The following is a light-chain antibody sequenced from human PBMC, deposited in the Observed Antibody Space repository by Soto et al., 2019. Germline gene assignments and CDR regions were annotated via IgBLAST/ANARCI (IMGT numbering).Light chain of an antibody. J-gene: IGLJ2*01. V-gene: IGLV2-14*01. CDR3: SSYTTRSTLV. CDR2: EVS. CDR1: IRDVGGYNY. Sequence: QSVLTQPASVSGSPGQSITISCTGTIRDVGGYNYVSWYQQHPGTAPKLMIYEVSNRPSGVSTRFSGSRSGNTASLTISGLQSEDEGDYYCSSYTTRSTLVFGGGTKLTVL.